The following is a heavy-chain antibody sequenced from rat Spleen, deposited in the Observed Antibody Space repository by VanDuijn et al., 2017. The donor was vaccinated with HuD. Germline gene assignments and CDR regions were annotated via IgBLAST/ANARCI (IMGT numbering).Heavy chain of an antibody. CDR3: ARRRRDWFYFDY. V-gene: IGHV5-7*01. D-gene: IGHD1-1*01. Sequence: EVQVVESGGGIVQPGRSMKLSCAASGFTFSNYDMVWVRQAPPKGLKWVASIRYDGSTPYYRDSVKGRFTISRDNAKSTLCLQMDSLRSEDTAIYYCARRRRDWFYFDYWGQGTLVTVSS. J-gene: IGHJ3*01. CDR2: IRYDGSTP. CDR1: GFTFSNYD.